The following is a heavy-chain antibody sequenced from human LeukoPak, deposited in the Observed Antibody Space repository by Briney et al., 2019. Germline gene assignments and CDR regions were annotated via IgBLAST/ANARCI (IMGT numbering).Heavy chain of an antibody. Sequence: SETLSLTCAVYGGSFSGFYCSWIRQSPGKGLEWIGEITHSGSTNYNPSLKSRVTISVDTSKNQFSLKLSSVTAADTAVYYCARRLRFGAGIDYWGQGTLVTVSS. J-gene: IGHJ4*02. CDR3: ARRLRFGAGIDY. D-gene: IGHD3-10*01. CDR1: GGSFSGFY. CDR2: ITHSGST. V-gene: IGHV4-34*01.